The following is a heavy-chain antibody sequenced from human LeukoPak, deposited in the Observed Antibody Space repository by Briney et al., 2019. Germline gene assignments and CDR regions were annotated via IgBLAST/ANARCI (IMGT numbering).Heavy chain of an antibody. CDR2: INHSGST. CDR1: GGSFSGYY. J-gene: IGHJ3*02. V-gene: IGHV4-34*01. CDR3: ARDGAYYYDSSGYYYDAFDI. Sequence: SETLSLTCAVYGGSFSGYYWSWIRQPPGKGLEWIGEINHSGSTNYNPSLKSRVTISVDTSKNQFSLKLSSVTAADTAVYYCARDGAYYYDSSGYYYDAFDIWGQGTMVTVSS. D-gene: IGHD3-22*01.